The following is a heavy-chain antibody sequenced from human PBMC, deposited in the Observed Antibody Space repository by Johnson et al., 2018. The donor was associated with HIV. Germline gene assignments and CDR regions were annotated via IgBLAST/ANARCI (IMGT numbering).Heavy chain of an antibody. CDR2: ISSSGSTI. CDR3: ARDKGTNFSGWYRESDAFDI. J-gene: IGHJ3*02. CDR1: GFTFSDYY. V-gene: IGHV3-11*04. D-gene: IGHD6-19*01. Sequence: QVQLVESGGGLVQPGVSLRLSCAASGFTFSDYYMSWIRQAPGKGLEWVSYISSSGSTIYYADSVKGRFTISRDNAKNSLYLQMNSLRAEDTAVYYCARDKGTNFSGWYRESDAFDILGQGTMVTVSS.